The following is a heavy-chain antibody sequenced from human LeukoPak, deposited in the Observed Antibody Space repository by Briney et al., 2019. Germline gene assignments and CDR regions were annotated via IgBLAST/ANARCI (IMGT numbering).Heavy chain of an antibody. V-gene: IGHV4-59*12. D-gene: IGHD3-3*01. J-gene: IGHJ3*02. CDR3: AREGGGPIGGAFYI. Sequence: PSVTLSFTCTGYGGSISSFNWSWIRQPPGLELVWIRNTYYSDTTNYNPSLKSRVTISVDTSKNPFSLKLSSVTAADTAVYYCAREGGGPIGGAFYIWGQGTMVTVSS. CDR2: TYYSDTT. CDR1: GGSISSFN.